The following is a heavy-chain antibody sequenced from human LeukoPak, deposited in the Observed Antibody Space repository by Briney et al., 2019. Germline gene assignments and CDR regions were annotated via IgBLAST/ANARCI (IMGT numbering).Heavy chain of an antibody. V-gene: IGHV1-69*06. J-gene: IGHJ5*02. CDR2: IIPIFNTT. Sequence: ASVKVSCKVSGGTFSSYGISWVRQAPGQGLEWMGGIIPIFNTTNYAQKFQGRVTITADKSTSTAYMELSSLRSEDTAVYYCASLASRWFGGRFDPWGQGTLVTVSS. D-gene: IGHD3-10*01. CDR3: ASLASRWFGGRFDP. CDR1: GGTFSSYG.